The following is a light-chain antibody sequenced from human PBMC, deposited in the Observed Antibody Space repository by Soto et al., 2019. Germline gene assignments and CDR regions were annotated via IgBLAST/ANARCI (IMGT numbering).Light chain of an antibody. V-gene: IGKV2-30*02. J-gene: IGKJ5*01. CDR2: KVS. Sequence: DVVMTQSPLSLPVTLGQPSSISCRSNESLVHSDGIAYFSWFQQRPGRSPRRLIYKVSNRDSGVPARFSGSGSGTDFAGRVCWVERVDVWVYQCMLGTDWLVTWGQGTRVEIK. CDR1: ESLVHSDGIAY. CDR3: MLGTDWLVT.